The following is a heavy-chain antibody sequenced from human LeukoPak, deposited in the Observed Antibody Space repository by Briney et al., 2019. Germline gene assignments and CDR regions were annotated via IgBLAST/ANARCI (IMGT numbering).Heavy chain of an antibody. CDR1: GGSVSSGSYY. V-gene: IGHV4-39*01. CDR3: RRRDTFRACTDV. D-gene: IGHD5-18*01. J-gene: IGHJ6*02. Sequence: SETLSLTCTVSGGSVSSGSYYWGWIRQPPGMRLEWIGSIHYSGSTYYNPSLKSRVTVSVDTSKNQFSLKLSSVTAADTAVYYCRRRDTFRACTDVWGQGTTVTVSS. CDR2: IHYSGST.